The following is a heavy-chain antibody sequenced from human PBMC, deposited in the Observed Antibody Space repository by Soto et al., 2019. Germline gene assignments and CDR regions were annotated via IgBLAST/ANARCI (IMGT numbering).Heavy chain of an antibody. Sequence: SETLSLTCTVSGGSISSSSYYWGWIRQPPGKGLEWIGSIYYSGSTYYNPSLKSRVTISVATSKNQVSLKLSSVTAEDTAVYYCARGFSSGWYGGAFDIWGQGTMVTVSS. CDR1: GGSISSSSYY. J-gene: IGHJ3*02. V-gene: IGHV4-39*01. CDR2: IYYSGST. D-gene: IGHD6-19*01. CDR3: ARGFSSGWYGGAFDI.